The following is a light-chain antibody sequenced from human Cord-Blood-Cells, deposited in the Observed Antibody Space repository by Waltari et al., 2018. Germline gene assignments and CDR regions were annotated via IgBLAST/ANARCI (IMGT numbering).Light chain of an antibody. V-gene: IGLV3-21*03. Sequence: SYVLTQPPSVSVAPGKTARITCGGNNIGSKSVHWYQQKPGQAPVLVVYDDSDLPSGIPGRFSGSNSGNTATLTISRVEAGDEADYYCQVWDSSSDHKVFGGGTKLTIL. CDR3: QVWDSSSDHKV. J-gene: IGLJ3*02. CDR1: NIGSKS. CDR2: DDS.